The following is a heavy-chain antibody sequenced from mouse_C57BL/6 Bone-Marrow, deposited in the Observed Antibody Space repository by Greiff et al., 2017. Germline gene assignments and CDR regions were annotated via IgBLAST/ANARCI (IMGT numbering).Heavy chain of an antibody. Sequence: VQLQQSGAELVRPGASVKLSCTASGFNIKDDYMHWVKQRPEQGLEWIGWIDPENGDTEYASKFQGKATIPADTSSNTAYLQLSSLTSEDTAVYYCTVYYDYFYYYAMDYWGQGTSVTVSS. D-gene: IGHD2-4*01. V-gene: IGHV14-4*01. CDR3: TVYYDYFYYYAMDY. J-gene: IGHJ4*01. CDR1: GFNIKDDY. CDR2: IDPENGDT.